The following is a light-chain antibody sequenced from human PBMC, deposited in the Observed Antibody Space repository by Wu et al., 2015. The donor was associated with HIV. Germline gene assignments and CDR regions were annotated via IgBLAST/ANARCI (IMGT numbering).Light chain of an antibody. CDR3: QQYYNWPRT. CDR2: DAS. J-gene: IGKJ1*01. V-gene: IGKV3-15*01. Sequence: EIVMAQSPVTLSVSPGERVTLSCRASQSVSSKLGWYQQKPGQAPRLLIFDASSRATGTPARFSGSGSGTEFTLSISSLQSEDFAVYYCQQYYNWPRTFGQGTKVEI. CDR1: QSVSSK.